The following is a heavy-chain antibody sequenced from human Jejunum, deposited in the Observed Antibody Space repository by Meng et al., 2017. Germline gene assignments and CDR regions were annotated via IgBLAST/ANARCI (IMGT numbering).Heavy chain of an antibody. CDR2: ITGGSGST. CDR3: AKLVRS. Sequence: GESLKISCAASGFTLSSNSMSWVRQAPGKGLEWVSVITGGSGSTYYADSVKGRFTISRDNSKNTLYLQMNSLRVEDTAVYYCAKLVRSWGQGKLVNVSS. D-gene: IGHD2-2*01. J-gene: IGHJ5*02. V-gene: IGHV3-23*01. CDR1: GFTLSSNS.